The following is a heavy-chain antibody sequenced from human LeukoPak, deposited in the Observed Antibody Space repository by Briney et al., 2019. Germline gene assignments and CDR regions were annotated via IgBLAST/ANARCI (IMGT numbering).Heavy chain of an antibody. CDR1: GFTFSSYS. CDR2: ISSSSSYI. CDR3: ARDMYYYDSSGYRDY. V-gene: IGHV3-21*01. D-gene: IGHD3-22*01. Sequence: PGGSLRLSCAASGFTFSSYSMNWVRQAPGKGLEWVSSISSSSSYIYYADSVKGRFTISRDNAKNSLYLQMNSLRAEDTAVYYCARDMYYYDSSGYRDYWGQGTLVTVSS. J-gene: IGHJ4*02.